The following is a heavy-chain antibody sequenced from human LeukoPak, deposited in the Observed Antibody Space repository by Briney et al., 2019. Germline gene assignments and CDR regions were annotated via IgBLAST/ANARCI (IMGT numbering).Heavy chain of an antibody. CDR2: ISAYNGNT. D-gene: IGHD2-21*02. CDR1: GYTFSNHG. V-gene: IGHV1-18*01. J-gene: IGHJ4*02. CDR3: ARDGCHGDCQGY. Sequence: ASVKVSCKASGYTFSNHGISWVRQAPGQGLEWMGWISAYNGNTKYAQKVQGRVTMTTDTSTSTAYMEVGSLRSDDTAVYYCARDGCHGDCQGYWGQGTLVTVSS.